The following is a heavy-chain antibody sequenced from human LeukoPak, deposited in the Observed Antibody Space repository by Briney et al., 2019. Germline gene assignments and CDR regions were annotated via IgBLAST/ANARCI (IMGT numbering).Heavy chain of an antibody. V-gene: IGHV3-9*01. Sequence: GRSLRLSCAASGFTFDDYAMHWVRQAPGKGLGWVSGISWNSGSIGYADPVKGQFTISRDNAKNSLYLQMNSLRAEDTALYYCAKSVEAAVAGAIDYWGQGTLVTVSS. CDR1: GFTFDDYA. J-gene: IGHJ4*02. D-gene: IGHD6-19*01. CDR2: ISWNSGSI. CDR3: AKSVEAAVAGAIDY.